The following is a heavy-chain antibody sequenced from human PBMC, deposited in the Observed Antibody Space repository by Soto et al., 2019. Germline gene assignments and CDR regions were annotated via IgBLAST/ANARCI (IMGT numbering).Heavy chain of an antibody. V-gene: IGHV1-46*03. CDR1: GYTFTSYY. J-gene: IGHJ4*02. CDR2: INPSGGST. Sequence: VASVKVSCKASGYTFTSYYMHWVRQAPGQGLEWMGIINPSGGSTSYAQKFQGRVTMTRDTSTSTVYMELSSLRSEDTAVYYCARDRGCGGDCYSFDYWGQGTLVTVSS. CDR3: ARDRGCGGDCYSFDY. D-gene: IGHD2-21*02.